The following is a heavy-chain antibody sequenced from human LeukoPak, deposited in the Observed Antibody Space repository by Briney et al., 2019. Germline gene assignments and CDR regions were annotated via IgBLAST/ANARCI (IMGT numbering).Heavy chain of an antibody. CDR1: GGSFGGYY. D-gene: IGHD6-19*01. Sequence: SETLSLTCTVSGGSFGGYYWSWIRQPPGKGLEWIGYMYYSESSNYNPSLKSRVTISVDTSKNQVSLKLSSVTAADTAVYYCARAVGSGVASDYWGQGTLVTVSS. CDR3: ARAVGSGVASDY. V-gene: IGHV4-59*01. CDR2: MYYSESS. J-gene: IGHJ4*02.